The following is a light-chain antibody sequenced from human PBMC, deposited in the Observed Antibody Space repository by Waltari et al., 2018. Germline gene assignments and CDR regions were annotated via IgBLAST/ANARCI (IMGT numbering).Light chain of an antibody. V-gene: IGLV1-44*01. CDR1: RSNIGSNT. Sequence: VLTQPPSASGTPGQTVTISCSGSRSNIGSNTVTWYQQLPGTTPKVLIYNNDQRPSGVPDRFSGSKSGTSVSLAISGLQSDDEADYYCSTWDDGLAGGVVFGGGTKLTVL. CDR3: STWDDGLAGGVV. CDR2: NND. J-gene: IGLJ2*01.